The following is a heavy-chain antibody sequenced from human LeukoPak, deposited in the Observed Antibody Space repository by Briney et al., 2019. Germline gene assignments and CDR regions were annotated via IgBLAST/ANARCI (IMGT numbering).Heavy chain of an antibody. CDR3: ARDRGSRSYYYMDV. CDR1: GGTFSSYA. D-gene: IGHD3-10*01. J-gene: IGHJ6*03. Sequence: SVKVSCKASGGTFSSYAISWVRQAPGQGLEWMGGIIPIFGTANYAQKFQGRVTITADKSTSTAYMELSSLRSEDTAVYYCARDRGSRSYYYMDVWGKGTTVTVSS. CDR2: IIPIFGTA. V-gene: IGHV1-69*06.